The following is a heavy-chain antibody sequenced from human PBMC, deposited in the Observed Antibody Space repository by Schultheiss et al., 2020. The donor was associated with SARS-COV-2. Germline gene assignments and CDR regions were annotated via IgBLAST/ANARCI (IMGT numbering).Heavy chain of an antibody. D-gene: IGHD6-13*01. Sequence: GGSLRLSCAASGFTFSSYAMHWVRQAPGKGLEWVALISYDGSNKYYADSVKGRFTISRDNSRNTLYLQMNSLRAEDTAVYYCARFDSSSWYYHYGMDVWGQGTTVTVSS. CDR2: ISYDGSNK. CDR3: ARFDSSSWYYHYGMDV. V-gene: IGHV3-30*01. J-gene: IGHJ6*02. CDR1: GFTFSSYA.